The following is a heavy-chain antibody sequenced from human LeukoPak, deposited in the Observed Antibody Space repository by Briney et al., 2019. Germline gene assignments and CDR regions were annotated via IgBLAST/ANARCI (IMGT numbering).Heavy chain of an antibody. V-gene: IGHV3-30-3*01. CDR1: GFTFSSYA. J-gene: IGHJ4*02. CDR3: ARAIAVAGELDY. D-gene: IGHD6-19*01. CDR2: ISYDGSNK. Sequence: GRSLRLSCAASGFTFSSYAMHWVRQAPGKGLEWVAVISYDGSNKYYADSVKGRFTISRDNSKNTLYLQMNSLRAEDTAVYYCARAIAVAGELDYWGQGTLVTVFS.